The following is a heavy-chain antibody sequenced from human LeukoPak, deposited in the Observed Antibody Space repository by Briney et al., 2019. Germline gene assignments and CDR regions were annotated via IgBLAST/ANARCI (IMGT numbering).Heavy chain of an antibody. CDR1: GFTFSNFA. CDR3: AKDLRTWYFDY. Sequence: GGPLRVSCAASGFTFSNFAMTWVPQAPGIGPELVSAIRGSGADTYYADSVKGRFTISRDNTKNTLYLQMNSLRAEDTAVYYCAKDLRTWYFDYWGQGTLVTVSS. J-gene: IGHJ4*02. V-gene: IGHV3-23*01. D-gene: IGHD3/OR15-3a*01. CDR2: IRGSGADT.